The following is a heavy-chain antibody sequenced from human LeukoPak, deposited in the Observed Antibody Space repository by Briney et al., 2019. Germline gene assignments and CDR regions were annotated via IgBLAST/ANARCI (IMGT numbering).Heavy chain of an antibody. CDR1: GFTFSSYG. CDR3: ARRRGIVDAFDI. D-gene: IGHD3-16*01. Sequence: PGGSLRLSCAASGFTFSSYGMSWVRQAPGKGLEWVSAISGSGGSTYYADSVKGRFTISRDNSKNTLYLQMNSLRAEDTAVYYCARRRGIVDAFDIWGQGTMVTVSS. V-gene: IGHV3-23*01. CDR2: ISGSGGST. J-gene: IGHJ3*02.